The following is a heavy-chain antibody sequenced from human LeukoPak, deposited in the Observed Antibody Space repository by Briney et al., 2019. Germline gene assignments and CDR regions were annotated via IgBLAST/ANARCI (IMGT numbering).Heavy chain of an antibody. CDR2: IYYSGST. J-gene: IGHJ4*02. CDR3: ARAVQGSGTFPLGY. Sequence: PSETLSLTCTVSGGSISSSTYYWGWIRQPPGKGLEWIGTIYYSGSTYYNPSLQSRVTISVDTSKNQFSLKLSSVTAADTAVYYCARAVQGSGTFPLGYWGQGTLVTVSS. V-gene: IGHV4-39*07. D-gene: IGHD3-10*01. CDR1: GGSISSSTYY.